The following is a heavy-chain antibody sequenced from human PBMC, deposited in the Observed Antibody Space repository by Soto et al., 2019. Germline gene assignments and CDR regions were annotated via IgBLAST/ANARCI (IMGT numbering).Heavy chain of an antibody. CDR3: ARDRSIGYCSSTSCLNWFDP. Sequence: GASVKVSCKASGYTFTGYYMHWVLQAPGQGLEWMGWINPNSGGTNYAQKFQGRVTMTRDASISTAHMELSRLRSDDTAVYYCARDRSIGYCSSTSCLNWFDPWGQGTLVTVSS. CDR2: INPNSGGT. CDR1: GYTFTGYY. V-gene: IGHV1-2*02. J-gene: IGHJ5*02. D-gene: IGHD2-2*01.